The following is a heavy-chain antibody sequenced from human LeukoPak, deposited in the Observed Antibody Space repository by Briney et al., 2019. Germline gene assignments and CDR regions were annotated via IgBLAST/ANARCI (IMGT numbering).Heavy chain of an antibody. V-gene: IGHV1-69*05. CDR2: IIPIFGTA. J-gene: IGHJ5*02. D-gene: IGHD3-3*01. CDR3: ARDGDFWSDWAS. Sequence: ASVKVSCKASGGTFSSYAISWVRQAPGQGLEWMGGIIPIFGTANYAQKFQGRVTITTDESMSTAYMELSSLRSEDTAVYYCARDGDFWSDWASWGQGTLVTVSS. CDR1: GGTFSSYA.